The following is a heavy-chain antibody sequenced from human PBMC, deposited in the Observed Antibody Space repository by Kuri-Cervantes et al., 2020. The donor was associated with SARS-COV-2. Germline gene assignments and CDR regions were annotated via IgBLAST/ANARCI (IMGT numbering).Heavy chain of an antibody. Sequence: SQTLSLTCAVSGGSISNGGYSCIWIRQPPGKGLEYIGYIFHSGTAYYNPSLKSRVAMSADRSKNQFSLNLRSVTAADTAVYYCARATLTMNFDYWGPGALVTVSS. D-gene: IGHD3-3*01. CDR1: GGSISNGGYS. J-gene: IGHJ4*02. V-gene: IGHV4-30-2*01. CDR3: ARATLTMNFDY. CDR2: IFHSGTA.